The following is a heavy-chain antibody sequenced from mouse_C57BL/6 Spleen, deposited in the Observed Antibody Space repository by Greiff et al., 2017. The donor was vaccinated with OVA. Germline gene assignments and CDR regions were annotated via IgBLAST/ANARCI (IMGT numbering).Heavy chain of an antibody. CDR2: IDPSDSYT. Sequence: QVQLQQSGAELVMPGASVKLSCKASGYTFTSYWMHWVKQRPGQGLEWIGEIDPSDSYTNYNQKFKGKSTLTVDKSSSTAYMQLSSLTSEDSAVYYCARSGSTMAYFDYWGQGTTLTVSS. V-gene: IGHV1-69*01. CDR1: GYTFTSYW. D-gene: IGHD2-1*01. J-gene: IGHJ2*01. CDR3: ARSGSTMAYFDY.